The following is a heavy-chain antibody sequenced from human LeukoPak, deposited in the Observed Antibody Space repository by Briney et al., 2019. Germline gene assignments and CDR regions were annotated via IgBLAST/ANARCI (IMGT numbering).Heavy chain of an antibody. D-gene: IGHD1-26*01. CDR2: INPNSGGT. CDR3: ARVTRLLGATIDY. J-gene: IGHJ4*02. CDR1: GYTFTGYY. V-gene: IGHV1-2*06. Sequence: ASVKVSCKASGYTFTGYYMHWVRQAPGQGLEWMGRINPNSGGTNYAQKFQGRVTMTRDTSISTAYMELSRLRSDDTAVYYCARVTRLLGATIDYWGQGTLVPVSS.